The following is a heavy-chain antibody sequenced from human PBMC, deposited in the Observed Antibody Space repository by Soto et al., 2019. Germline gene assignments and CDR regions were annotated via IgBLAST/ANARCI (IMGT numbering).Heavy chain of an antibody. J-gene: IGHJ4*02. CDR2: INAGNGNT. V-gene: IGHV1-3*01. D-gene: IGHD6-19*01. CDR1: GYTFTSNA. CDR3: ARGDSSGWYVFDY. Sequence: QVQLVQSGAEVKKPGASVKVSCKASGYTFTSNAMHWVRQAPGQRLEWMGWINAGNGNTKYSQKFQGRVTITRDTSASTAYMELSSLRSEDTAVYYCARGDSSGWYVFDYWGQGTLVTVSS.